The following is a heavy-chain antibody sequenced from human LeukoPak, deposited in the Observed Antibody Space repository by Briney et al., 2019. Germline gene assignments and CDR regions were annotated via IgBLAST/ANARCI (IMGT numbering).Heavy chain of an antibody. V-gene: IGHV1-8*03. CDR2: INPNSGNT. CDR3: ARGASRSFDY. Sequence: GASVKVSCKASGYTFISYEIHWVRQATGQGLEWMGWINPNSGNTRYVQKFQGRVTFTRDTSRGTAYTELSSLRSEDTAIYYCARGASRSFDYWGQGTLLTVSP. CDR1: GYTFISYE. D-gene: IGHD6-6*01. J-gene: IGHJ4*02.